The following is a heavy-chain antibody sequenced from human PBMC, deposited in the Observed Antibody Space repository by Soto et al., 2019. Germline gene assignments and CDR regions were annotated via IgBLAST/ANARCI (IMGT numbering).Heavy chain of an antibody. CDR2: VSGGGGST. J-gene: IGHJ3*02. V-gene: IGHV3-23*01. CDR3: AKDSSGYSYDHNAFDI. D-gene: IGHD5-18*01. CDR1: GLTFSSYA. Sequence: EVQLLESGGGLVQPGGSLRLSCAASGLTFSSYAMNWVRQAPGKGLEWVSGVSGGGGSTYYADSVKGRFTISRDNSKNTRYLQMNSLRAEDTAVYYCAKDSSGYSYDHNAFDIWGQGTMVTVSS.